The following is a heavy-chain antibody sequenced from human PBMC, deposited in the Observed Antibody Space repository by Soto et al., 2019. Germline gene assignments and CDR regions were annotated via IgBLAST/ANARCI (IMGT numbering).Heavy chain of an antibody. V-gene: IGHV3-53*01. CDR2: LYTGGTV. J-gene: IGHJ4*02. D-gene: IGHD2-15*01. Sequence: EVQLVESGGGLIQPGGSLRLSCAVSGFSVSNKYMSWVRQAPEKGLEWVSVLYTGGTVFYTDSVKGRFTISRDSSKNTLYLQMNNLRAEDTAVYYCARGCGGGSCSSDWDYWGQGTLVTVSS. CDR3: ARGCGGGSCSSDWDY. CDR1: GFSVSNKY.